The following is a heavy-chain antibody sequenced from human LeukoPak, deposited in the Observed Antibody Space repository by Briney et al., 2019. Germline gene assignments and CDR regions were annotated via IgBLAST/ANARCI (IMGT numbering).Heavy chain of an antibody. CDR3: ARDNEDDNDFGVVIPDGYGMDV. CDR2: ITPIFGTA. Sequence: SVKVSWKASGGTFSSYAISRVRQAPGQGLEWMGGITPIFGTANYAQKFQGRVTITADESTSTAYRELSSLRSEDTAVYYCARDNEDDNDFGVVIPDGYGMDVWGQGTTVTVSS. J-gene: IGHJ6*02. CDR1: GGTFSSYA. D-gene: IGHD3-3*01. V-gene: IGHV1-69*13.